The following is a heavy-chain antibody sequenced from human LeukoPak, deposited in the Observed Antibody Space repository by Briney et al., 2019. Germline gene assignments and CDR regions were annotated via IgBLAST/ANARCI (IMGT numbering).Heavy chain of an antibody. Sequence: GGSLRLSCAASGFTFSSYWMNWARQAPGKGLEWVASINQNGNVNYYVDSVKGRFTISRDNAKNSLYLQMSNLRAEDTAVYFCARGGGLDVWGQGATVTVSS. CDR1: GFTFSSYW. CDR2: INQNGNVN. D-gene: IGHD3-16*01. V-gene: IGHV3-7*03. J-gene: IGHJ6*02. CDR3: ARGGGLDV.